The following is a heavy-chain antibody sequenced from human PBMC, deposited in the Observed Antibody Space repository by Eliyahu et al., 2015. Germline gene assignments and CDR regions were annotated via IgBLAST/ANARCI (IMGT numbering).Heavy chain of an antibody. CDR3: ARQADYYYDSSGYYPPFFDY. D-gene: IGHD3-22*01. J-gene: IGHJ4*02. CDR2: IYYSGST. Sequence: QLQLQESGPGLVKPSETLSLTCTVSGGSIXSTSYYXGWIRXPPGKGPEWIGSIYYSGSTYYNPSLKSRVTISVDTSKNQFSLKLSSVTAADTAVYYCARQADYYYDSSGYYPPFFDYWGQGTLVTVSS. CDR1: GGSIXSTSYY. V-gene: IGHV4-39*01.